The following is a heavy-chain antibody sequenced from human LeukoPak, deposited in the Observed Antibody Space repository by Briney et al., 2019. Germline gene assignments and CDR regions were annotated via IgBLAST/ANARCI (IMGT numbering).Heavy chain of an antibody. Sequence: SETLSLTCAVYGGSFTGYYWSWIRQPPGKGLEWIGEINHGGSTNYNPSLKSRVTMSVDTSKNQFSLKLSSVTAADTAVYYCARFRYDYGFDYWGQGTLVTVSS. CDR2: INHGGST. D-gene: IGHD5-12*01. CDR1: GGSFTGYY. V-gene: IGHV4-34*01. CDR3: ARFRYDYGFDY. J-gene: IGHJ4*02.